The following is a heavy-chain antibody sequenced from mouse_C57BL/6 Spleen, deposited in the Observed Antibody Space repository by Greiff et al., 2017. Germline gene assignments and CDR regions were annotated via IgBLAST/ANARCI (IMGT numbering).Heavy chain of an antibody. Sequence: DVMLVESGGDLVKPGGSLKLSCAASGFTFSSYGMSWVRQTPDKRLEWVATISSGGSYTYYPDSVKGRVTISRDNAKNTLYLQMSSLKSEDTAMYYCARQNATVGAEDYWGQGTTLTVSS. V-gene: IGHV5-6*02. CDR2: ISSGGSYT. D-gene: IGHD1-1*01. CDR1: GFTFSSYG. CDR3: ARQNATVGAEDY. J-gene: IGHJ2*01.